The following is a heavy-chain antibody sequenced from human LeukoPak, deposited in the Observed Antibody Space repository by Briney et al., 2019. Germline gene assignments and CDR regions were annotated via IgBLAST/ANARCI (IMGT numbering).Heavy chain of an antibody. CDR2: IRCDGSNE. Sequence: GGSLRLSCVASGFTFSYFGMHWVRQAPGKGLEWVAFIRCDGSNEYYAESEKGRFTISRDNSKNTLYLQMNSLRVEDTAAYYCAKIEGKYQLANIPDSWGQGTLVTVSS. CDR3: AKIEGKYQLANIPDS. V-gene: IGHV3-30*02. J-gene: IGHJ4*02. CDR1: GFTFSYFG. D-gene: IGHD2-2*01.